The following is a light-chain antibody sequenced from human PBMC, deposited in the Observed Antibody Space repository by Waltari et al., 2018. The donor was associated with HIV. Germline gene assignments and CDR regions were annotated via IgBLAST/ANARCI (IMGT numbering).Light chain of an antibody. CDR3: ASWDDKLSHWV. CDR1: NSNVGNNF. CDR2: RND. V-gene: IGLV1-47*01. Sequence: QSVLTQPPSASKTPGQRVLMSCSGTNSNVGNNFVSWIQQVPGGAPKLVIYRNDRRPSGVSDGFSGAKSGSSATLAISGLQSDDEADYFCASWDDKLSHWVFGVGTKLTV. J-gene: IGLJ3*02.